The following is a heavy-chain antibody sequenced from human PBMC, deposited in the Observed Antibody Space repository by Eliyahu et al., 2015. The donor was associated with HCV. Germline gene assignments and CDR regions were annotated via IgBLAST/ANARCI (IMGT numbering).Heavy chain of an antibody. CDR2: LDWDDDK. Sequence: QVTLKESGPALVKPTQTLTLTCSLXGFSLTTRGMRVTWIRQRPGKALEWLARLDWDDDKFYSKSFKTRLTISKATSKNQVVLTMANMDPVDTATYYCARTPPGDTWDDDGFYAMDVWGQGTTVTVSS. V-gene: IGHV2-70*04. D-gene: IGHD1-1*01. J-gene: IGHJ6*02. CDR1: GFSLTTRGMR. CDR3: ARTPPGDTWDDDGFYAMDV.